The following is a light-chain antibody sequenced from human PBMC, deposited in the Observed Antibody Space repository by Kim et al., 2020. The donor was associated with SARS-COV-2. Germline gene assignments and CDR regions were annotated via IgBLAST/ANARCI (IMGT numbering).Light chain of an antibody. Sequence: SYELTQPPSVSVAPGKTARITCGGDNIGSNSVHLYQKKSGQAPVLVMYFDSDRPAEIPERFSASKSGNTATLTINKVEAGDEADYYCQVWDTSSDYQYVFGTGTKVTVL. CDR3: QVWDTSSDYQYV. V-gene: IGLV3-21*04. CDR2: FDS. J-gene: IGLJ1*01. CDR1: NIGSNS.